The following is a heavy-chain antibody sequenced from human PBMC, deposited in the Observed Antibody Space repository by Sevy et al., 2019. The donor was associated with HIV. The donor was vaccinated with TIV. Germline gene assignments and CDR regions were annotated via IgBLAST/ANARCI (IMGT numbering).Heavy chain of an antibody. Sequence: GGSLRLSCSASGFIFSNYAMSWVRQAPGKGLEWVSSISGSGDAFYYSDSVKGRFTIYRDDSNNTLYLHLRSLRAEDTALYYCAKYFYGSGTYAFDNWGQGTLVTVSS. CDR2: ISGSGDAF. CDR1: GFIFSNYA. V-gene: IGHV3-23*01. CDR3: AKYFYGSGTYAFDN. D-gene: IGHD3-10*01. J-gene: IGHJ4*02.